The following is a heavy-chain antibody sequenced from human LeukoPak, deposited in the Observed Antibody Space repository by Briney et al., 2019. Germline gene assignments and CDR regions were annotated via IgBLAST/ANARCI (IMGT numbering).Heavy chain of an antibody. CDR3: AKDPYGSGSYILDY. J-gene: IGHJ4*02. CDR2: ISGSGGST. Sequence: GGSLRLSCAASGFTFSSDAMSWVRQAPGKGLEWVSAISGSGGSTYYAGPVKGRFTISRDNSKSTLYLQMNSLRAEDTAGYYCAKDPYGSGSYILDYWGQGTLVTVSS. CDR1: GFTFSSDA. V-gene: IGHV3-23*01. D-gene: IGHD3-10*01.